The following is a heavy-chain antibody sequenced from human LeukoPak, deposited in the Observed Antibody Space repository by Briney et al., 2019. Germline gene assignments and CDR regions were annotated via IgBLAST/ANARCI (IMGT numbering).Heavy chain of an antibody. CDR2: ISGSGTGT. CDR1: GFTFSSYA. Sequence: PGGSLRLSCAASGFTFSSYAMSWVRQAPGKGLEWVSAISGSGTGTYYADSVKGRFTISRDNSKNTLYLQMNSLGAEDTAVYSCTKDQSYGFDYWGQGTLVTVSS. J-gene: IGHJ4*02. CDR3: TKDQSYGFDY. D-gene: IGHD5-18*01. V-gene: IGHV3-23*01.